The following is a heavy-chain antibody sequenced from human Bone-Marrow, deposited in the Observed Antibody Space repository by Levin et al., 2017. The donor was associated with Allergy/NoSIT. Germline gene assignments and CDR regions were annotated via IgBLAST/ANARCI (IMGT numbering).Heavy chain of an antibody. Sequence: KVSGPTLVKPTQTLTLTCTFSGFSLAGPTVAVAWVRQPLGKALEWLAVVYGSDEKHSTPSLNNRVTISKDTSKNQVVLTMTNMDPVDTATYFCAHRPSAGSHLDYWGQGALVTVSS. CDR3: AHRPSAGSHLDY. V-gene: IGHV2-5*01. CDR2: VYGSDEK. J-gene: IGHJ4*02. D-gene: IGHD6-13*01. CDR1: GFSLAGPTVA.